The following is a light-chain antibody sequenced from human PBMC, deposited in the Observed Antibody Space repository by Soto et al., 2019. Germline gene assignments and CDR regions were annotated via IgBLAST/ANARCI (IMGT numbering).Light chain of an antibody. CDR3: PQADSFPLT. CDR1: QGISSW. V-gene: IGKV1-12*01. Sequence: DIQMTQSPSSVSASVGDRVSISCRASQGISSWLAWYQQKPGKAPTLLIYGASRLHSGVPSRFSGSGSGTDFTLTISSLQPEDFATYFCPQADSFPLTFGGGTKVEIK. CDR2: GAS. J-gene: IGKJ4*01.